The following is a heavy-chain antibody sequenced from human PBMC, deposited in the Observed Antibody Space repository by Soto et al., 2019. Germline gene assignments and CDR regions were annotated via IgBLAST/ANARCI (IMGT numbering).Heavy chain of an antibody. D-gene: IGHD7-27*01. CDR2: IWYDGSNT. J-gene: IGHJ4*02. V-gene: IGHV3-33*01. Sequence: GWSRKLSFASSGFIFSSFGMHWVRKAPGKALEWVAHIWYDGSNTYYADSVKCRITILRHNSRNTVYLQMNSMRDEDKAVDHCVRDLLGSGGHFDYWGQGTPVTVSS. CDR3: VRDLLGSGGHFDY. CDR1: GFIFSSFG.